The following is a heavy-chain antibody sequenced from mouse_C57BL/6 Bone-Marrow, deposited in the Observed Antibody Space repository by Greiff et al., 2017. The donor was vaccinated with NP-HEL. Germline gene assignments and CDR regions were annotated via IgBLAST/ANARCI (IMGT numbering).Heavy chain of an antibody. J-gene: IGHJ3*01. CDR1: GYTFTDYE. D-gene: IGHD1-1*01. CDR2: IDPETGGT. V-gene: IGHV1-15*01. Sequence: VQLQQSGAELVRPGASVTLSCKASGYTFTDYEMHWVKQTPVHGLEWIGAIDPETGGTASNQKFKGKAILTADKSSSTAYMELRSLTSEDSAVYYCTTYYCGSSPFAYWGQGTLVTVSA. CDR3: TTYYCGSSPFAY.